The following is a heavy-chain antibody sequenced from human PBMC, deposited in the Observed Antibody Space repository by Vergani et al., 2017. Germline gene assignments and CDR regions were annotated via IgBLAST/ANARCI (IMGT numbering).Heavy chain of an antibody. Sequence: EVQLVESGGGLVQPGGSLRLSCAASGFTFSTYAMTWVRQAPGKGLEWVSTISSDGGSTYYADSVKGRFTISRDNSKNTLYLQMSSLRAEDTAVYYCARDQVPAAIRLNVGNYMDVWGKGTTVIVSS. CDR1: GFTFSTYA. CDR3: ARDQVPAAIRLNVGNYMDV. D-gene: IGHD2-2*02. CDR2: ISSDGGST. V-gene: IGHV3-23*04. J-gene: IGHJ6*03.